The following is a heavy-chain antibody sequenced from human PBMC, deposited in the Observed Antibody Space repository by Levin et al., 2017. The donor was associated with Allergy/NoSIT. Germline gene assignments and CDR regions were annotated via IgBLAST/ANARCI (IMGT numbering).Heavy chain of an antibody. V-gene: IGHV3-30*18. Sequence: HGESLKISCAASGFTFSSYGMHWVRQAPGKGLEWVAVISYDGSNKYYADSVKGRFTISRDNSKNTLYLQMNSLRADDTAVYYCAKDPATAMVTSYYYGMDVWGQGPTVTVSS. CDR1: GFTFSSYG. CDR2: ISYDGSNK. J-gene: IGHJ6*02. D-gene: IGHD5-18*01. CDR3: AKDPATAMVTSYYYGMDV.